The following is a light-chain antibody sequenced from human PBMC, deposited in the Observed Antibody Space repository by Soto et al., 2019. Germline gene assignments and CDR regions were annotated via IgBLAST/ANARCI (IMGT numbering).Light chain of an antibody. J-gene: IGLJ1*01. CDR2: EAS. CDR3: SLYTSENTYV. V-gene: IGLV2-18*01. CDR1: STDFVSYNR. Sequence: LTQPPSVSGSPGQSVTSSFTGTSTDFVSYNRVSWYQQPPGTAPKLIIYEASNRPSGVPDRFSGSKSGNTASLTISGLQAADEADYYCSLYTSENTYVFGTGTKVTIL.